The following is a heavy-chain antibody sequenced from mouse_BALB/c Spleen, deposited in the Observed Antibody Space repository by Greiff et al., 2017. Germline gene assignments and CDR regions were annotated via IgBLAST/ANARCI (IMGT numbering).Heavy chain of an antibody. CDR2: ISSGSSTI. J-gene: IGHJ3*01. Sequence: EVMLVESGGGLVQPGGSRKLSCAASGFTFSSFGMHWVRQAPEKGLEWVAYISSGSSTIYYADTVKGRFTISRDNPKNTLFLQMTSLRSEDTAMYYCARPLIYDGYYTAYWGQGTLVTVSA. CDR1: GFTFSSFG. D-gene: IGHD2-3*01. V-gene: IGHV5-17*02. CDR3: ARPLIYDGYYTAY.